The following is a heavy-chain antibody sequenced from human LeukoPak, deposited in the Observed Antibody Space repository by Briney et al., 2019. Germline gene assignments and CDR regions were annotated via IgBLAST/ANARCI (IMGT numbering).Heavy chain of an antibody. J-gene: IGHJ5*02. CDR2: ISAYNGNT. CDR3: ARVEYDSSGYYNWFDP. CDR1: GYTFTSYG. D-gene: IGHD3-22*01. Sequence: ASVKVSCKASGYTFTSYGISWVRQAPGQGLEWMGWISAYNGNTNYAQKLQGRVTMTTDTSTSTAYMELRSLRSDDTAVYYCARVEYDSSGYYNWFDPWGQGTLVTVSS. V-gene: IGHV1-18*01.